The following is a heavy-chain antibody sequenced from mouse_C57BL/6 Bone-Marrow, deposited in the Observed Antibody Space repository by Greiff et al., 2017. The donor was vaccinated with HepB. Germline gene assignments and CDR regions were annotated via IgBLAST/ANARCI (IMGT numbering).Heavy chain of an antibody. V-gene: IGHV7-3*01. CDR2: IRNKANGYTT. Sequence: DVKLVESGGGLVQPGGSLSLSCAASGFTFTDYYMSWVRQPPGKALEWLGFIRNKANGYTTEYSASVKGRFTISRDNSQSILYLHMNALGAEDSATYCCARYERGRGFDYWGQGTTLTVSS. J-gene: IGHJ2*01. D-gene: IGHD3-3*01. CDR1: GFTFTDYY. CDR3: ARYERGRGFDY.